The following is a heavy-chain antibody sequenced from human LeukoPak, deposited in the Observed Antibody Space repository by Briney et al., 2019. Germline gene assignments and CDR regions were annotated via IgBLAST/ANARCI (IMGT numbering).Heavy chain of an antibody. V-gene: IGHV1-18*01. Sequence: ASVKVSCKASGYTFTSYGISWVRQAPGQGLEWMGWISAYNGNTNYAQKLQGRVTMTTDTSTSTAYMELRSLSSDDTAVYYCARQEYYDFWSGCSGDAFDIWGQGTMVTVSS. J-gene: IGHJ3*02. CDR1: GYTFTSYG. D-gene: IGHD3-3*01. CDR2: ISAYNGNT. CDR3: ARQEYYDFWSGCSGDAFDI.